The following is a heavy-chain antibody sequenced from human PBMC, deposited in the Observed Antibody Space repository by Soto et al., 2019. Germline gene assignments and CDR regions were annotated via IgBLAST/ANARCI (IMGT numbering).Heavy chain of an antibody. CDR2: IIPIFGTA. V-gene: IGHV1-69*13. CDR1: GCTFVSYA. Sequence: RXSVKVSCKASGCTFVSYAISWVRQAPGQGLEWMGGIIPIFGTANYAQKFQGRVTITADESTSTAYMELSSLRSEDTAVYYCASSQYHDSSGYTDYWGQGTPVTVSS. J-gene: IGHJ4*02. CDR3: ASSQYHDSSGYTDY. D-gene: IGHD3-22*01.